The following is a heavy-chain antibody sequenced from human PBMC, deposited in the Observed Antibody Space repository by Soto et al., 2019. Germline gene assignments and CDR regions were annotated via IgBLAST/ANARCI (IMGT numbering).Heavy chain of an antibody. D-gene: IGHD3-3*01. J-gene: IGHJ4*02. CDR3: ANYDFWSGSQFDY. V-gene: IGHV4-31*03. Sequence: SETLSLTCTVSGGSISSGDYSWNWIRQPPGKGLEWIGYIYYSGSTYYNPSLKSRVTISVDTSKNQFSLKLSSVTAADTAVYYCANYDFWSGSQFDYWGQGTLVTVSS. CDR2: IYYSGST. CDR1: GGSISSGDYS.